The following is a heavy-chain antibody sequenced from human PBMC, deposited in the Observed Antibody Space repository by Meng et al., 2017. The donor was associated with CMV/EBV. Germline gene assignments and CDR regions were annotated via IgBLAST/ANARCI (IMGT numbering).Heavy chain of an antibody. CDR1: GFTFSSYA. D-gene: IGHD6-13*01. Sequence: ETLSLTCAASGFTFSSYAMSWVRQAPGKGLEWVSVIYSGGSSTYYADSVKGRFTISRDNSKNTLYLQMNSLRAEDTAVYYCAKVSAAAYYFDYWGQGTLVTVSS. CDR3: AKVSAAAYYFDY. V-gene: IGHV3-23*03. J-gene: IGHJ4*02. CDR2: IYSGGSST.